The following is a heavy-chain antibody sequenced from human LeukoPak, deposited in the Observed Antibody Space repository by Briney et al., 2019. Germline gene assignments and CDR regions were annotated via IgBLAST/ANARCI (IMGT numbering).Heavy chain of an antibody. D-gene: IGHD2-15*01. CDR1: GGSFSGYY. CDR3: ARRGWYCSGGSCYSGSNYFDY. CDR2: INHSGST. J-gene: IGHJ4*02. V-gene: IGHV4-34*01. Sequence: SETLSLTCAVYGGSFSGYYWSWIRQPPGKGLEWIGEINHSGSTNYNPSLKSRVTISVDTSKNQFSLKLSSVTAADTAVYYCARRGWYCSGGSCYSGSNYFDYWGQGTLVTVST.